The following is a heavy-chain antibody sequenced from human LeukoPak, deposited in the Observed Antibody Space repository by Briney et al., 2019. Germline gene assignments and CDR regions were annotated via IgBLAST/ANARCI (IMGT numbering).Heavy chain of an antibody. CDR1: GGSISSYY. Sequence: TSETLSLTCTVSGGSISSYYWNWIRQPPGKGLEWIGYIYYSGSTNYNPSLKSRVTISVDTSKNQFSLKLNSVTAADTAVYFCARAPLSAAGTAVDYWGQGTLVTVSS. CDR2: IYYSGST. D-gene: IGHD6-13*01. V-gene: IGHV4-59*01. CDR3: ARAPLSAAGTAVDY. J-gene: IGHJ4*02.